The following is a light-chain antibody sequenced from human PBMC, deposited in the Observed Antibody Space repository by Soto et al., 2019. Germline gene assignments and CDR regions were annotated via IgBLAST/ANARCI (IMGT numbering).Light chain of an antibody. J-gene: IGLJ1*01. CDR2: LNSDGSH. CDR1: SGHSSYA. V-gene: IGLV4-69*01. CDR3: QTWGTGIHV. Sequence: QPVLTQSPSASAFLGASVKLTCTLSSGHSSYAIAWHQQQPEKGPRYLMKLNSDGSHSKGDGIPDRFSGSSSGAERYLTISSLQSEDEADYYWQTWGTGIHVFGTGTKLTVL.